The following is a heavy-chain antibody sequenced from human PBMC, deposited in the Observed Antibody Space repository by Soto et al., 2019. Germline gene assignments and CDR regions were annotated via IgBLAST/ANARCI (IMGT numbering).Heavy chain of an antibody. D-gene: IGHD2-2*01. CDR3: ASRFRDIVVVPAASTDENWFDP. CDR1: GGSVSSGSYY. Sequence: PSETLSLTCTVSGGSVSSGSYYWSWIRQPPGKGLEWIGYIYYSGSTNYNPSLKSRVTISVDTSKNQFSLNLSSVTAADTAVYYCASRFRDIVVVPAASTDENWFDPWGQGTLVTVSS. CDR2: IYYSGST. V-gene: IGHV4-61*01. J-gene: IGHJ5*02.